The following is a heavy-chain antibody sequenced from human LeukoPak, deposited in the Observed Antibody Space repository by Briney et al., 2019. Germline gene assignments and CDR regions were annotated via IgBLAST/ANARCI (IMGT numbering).Heavy chain of an antibody. CDR3: ARERADFWSGYSTPDYYYMDV. D-gene: IGHD3-3*01. Sequence: TSETLSLTCTVSGGSISNYYWSWIRQPPGKGLEWNGYIYYSGSTNYNPSLKSRVTISVDTSKNQFSLKLSSVTAAVTAVYYCARERADFWSGYSTPDYYYMDVWGKGSTVTVSS. CDR1: GGSISNYY. CDR2: IYYSGST. V-gene: IGHV4-59*01. J-gene: IGHJ6*03.